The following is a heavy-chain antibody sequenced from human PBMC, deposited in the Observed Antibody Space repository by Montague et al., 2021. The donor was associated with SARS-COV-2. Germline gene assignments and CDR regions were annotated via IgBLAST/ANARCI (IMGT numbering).Heavy chain of an antibody. CDR3: ARDLRDCDILTGYL. CDR1: GFTFSSYE. J-gene: IGHJ4*02. Sequence: SLRLSCAASGFTFSSYEMNWVRQAPGKGLEWVSYITSSGSTIYYADSVKGRFTISRDNAKNSLFLQMNSLRAEDTAVYYCARDLRDCDILTGYLWGQGTLVTVSS. CDR2: ITSSGSTI. D-gene: IGHD3-9*01. V-gene: IGHV3-48*03.